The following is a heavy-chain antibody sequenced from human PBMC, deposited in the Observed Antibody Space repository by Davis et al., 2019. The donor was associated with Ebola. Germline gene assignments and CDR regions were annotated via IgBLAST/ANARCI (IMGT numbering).Heavy chain of an antibody. CDR2: ISAYKGNT. Sequence: ASVKVSCKTSGYTFKNSAISWVRQAPGQGLEWMGWISAYKGNTAYAQKLQGRVTMTTDTSTGTAYMELRSLRSDDTAVYFCARTSIVGTTTTASDIWGQGTMVTVSS. D-gene: IGHD1-26*01. CDR3: ARTSIVGTTTTASDI. CDR1: GYTFKNSA. J-gene: IGHJ3*02. V-gene: IGHV1-18*01.